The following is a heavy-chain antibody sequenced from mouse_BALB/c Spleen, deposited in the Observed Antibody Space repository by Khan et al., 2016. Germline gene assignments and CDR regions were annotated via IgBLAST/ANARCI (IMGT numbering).Heavy chain of an antibody. CDR2: INPDTITI. V-gene: IGHV4-1*02. J-gene: IGHJ2*01. CDR3: GRCNYVPGSLDY. D-gene: IGHD2-1*01. CDR1: GFDFSRYW. Sequence: EVQLVEPGGGLVQPGGSLKLSCAASGFDFSRYWMSWVRQAPGPGLEWIGEINPDTITIDYAPSLKDKFIISRDNAKNTLYLQMSKVRPEDTALYDCGRCNYVPGSLDYWGQGTTLTVSS.